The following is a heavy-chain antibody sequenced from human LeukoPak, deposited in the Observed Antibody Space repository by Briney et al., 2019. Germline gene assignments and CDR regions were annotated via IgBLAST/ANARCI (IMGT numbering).Heavy chain of an antibody. CDR1: GFTFDDYT. Sequence: GGSLRLSCAASGFTFDDYTMHWVRQAPGKGLEWVSAISGSGGSTYYADSVKGRFTISRDNSKNTLYLQMNSLRAEDTAVYYCAKAGRDCSSTSCYYDYFDYWGQGTLVTVSS. J-gene: IGHJ4*02. D-gene: IGHD2-2*01. CDR3: AKAGRDCSSTSCYYDYFDY. CDR2: ISGSGGST. V-gene: IGHV3-23*01.